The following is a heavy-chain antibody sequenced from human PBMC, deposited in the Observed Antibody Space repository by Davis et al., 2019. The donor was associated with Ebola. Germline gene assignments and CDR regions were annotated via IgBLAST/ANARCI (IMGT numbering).Heavy chain of an antibody. Sequence: MPSETLSLTCAVSGGSITSGYYWSWIRQHPGKGLEWIGNIYYSGSTYYNPSLKSRVTISIDTSKSQFSLKLSSVTAADTAVYYCARRIYSAYDLGYFDYWGQGSLVTVSS. CDR3: ARRIYSAYDLGYFDY. CDR2: IYYSGST. V-gene: IGHV4-39*01. J-gene: IGHJ4*02. D-gene: IGHD5-12*01. CDR1: GGSITSGYY.